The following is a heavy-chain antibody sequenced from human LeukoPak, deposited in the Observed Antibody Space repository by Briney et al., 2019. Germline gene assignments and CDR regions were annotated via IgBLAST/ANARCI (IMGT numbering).Heavy chain of an antibody. J-gene: IGHJ2*01. CDR1: GDSISSYY. D-gene: IGHD3-22*01. Sequence: PSETLSLTCTVSGDSISSYYWSWIRQPPGKGLESIGYIYYSGSTNYNPSLKSRVTISVDTSKNQFSLKLSSVTAADTAVYYCARGAYYYDSSGYYYGRYFDLWGRGTLVTVSS. CDR2: IYYSGST. V-gene: IGHV4-59*01. CDR3: ARGAYYYDSSGYYYGRYFDL.